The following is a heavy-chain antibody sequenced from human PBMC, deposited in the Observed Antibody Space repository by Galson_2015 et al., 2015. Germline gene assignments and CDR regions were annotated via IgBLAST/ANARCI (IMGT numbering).Heavy chain of an antibody. V-gene: IGHV3-33*01. J-gene: IGHJ6*02. CDR3: AREQGIFGAKEFLPYYYYGMDV. D-gene: IGHD3-3*01. Sequence: SLRLSCAASGFTFSSYGMHWVRQAPGKGLEWVAVIWYDGSNKYYADSVKGRFTISRDNSKNTLYLQMNSLRAEDTAVYYCAREQGIFGAKEFLPYYYYGMDVWGQGTTVTVSS. CDR2: IWYDGSNK. CDR1: GFTFSSYG.